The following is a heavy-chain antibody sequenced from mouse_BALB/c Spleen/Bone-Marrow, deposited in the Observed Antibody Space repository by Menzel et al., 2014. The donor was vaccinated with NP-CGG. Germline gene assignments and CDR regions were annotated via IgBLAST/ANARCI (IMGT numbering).Heavy chain of an antibody. V-gene: IGHV1S56*01. CDR2: IYPGNLNT. CDR3: TRDAMDY. J-gene: IGHJ4*01. CDR1: GYTFTAYY. Sequence: LVESGPELVKPGASVRISCKASGYTFTAYYIHWVKQRPGQGLEWIGWIYPGNLNTKYNEKFKGKATLTADKSSSTAYMQLSSLTSEDSAVYFCTRDAMDYWGQGTSVTVSS.